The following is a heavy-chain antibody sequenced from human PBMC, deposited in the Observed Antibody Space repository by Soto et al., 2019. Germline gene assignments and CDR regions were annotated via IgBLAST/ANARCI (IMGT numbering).Heavy chain of an antibody. CDR1: GYRFINYG. J-gene: IGHJ2*01. V-gene: IGHV1-69*13. D-gene: IGHD5-12*01. CDR3: ARGNHRWLQLWYFDL. CDR2: IIPIFGTA. Sequence: SVKVSCKASGYRFINYGISWVRQAPGQGLEWMGGIIPIFGTANYAQKFQGRVTITADESTSTAYMELSSLRSEDTAVYYCARGNHRWLQLWYFDLWGRGTLVTVSS.